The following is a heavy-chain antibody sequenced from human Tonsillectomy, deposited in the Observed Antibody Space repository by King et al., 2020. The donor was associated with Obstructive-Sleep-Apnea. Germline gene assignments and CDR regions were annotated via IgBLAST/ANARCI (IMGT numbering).Heavy chain of an antibody. CDR2: ISSIGTYT. Sequence: VQLVESGGGLVKPGGSLRLSCAASGFTFSDYYMGWIRQAPGKRLEWLSYISSIGTYTNYADSVRGRFTISRDNAQNSLYLQMNSLRAEDTAVYYCAREGNYVDFWGQGTLVTVSS. CDR1: GFTFSDYY. V-gene: IGHV3-11*06. J-gene: IGHJ4*02. CDR3: AREGNYVDF.